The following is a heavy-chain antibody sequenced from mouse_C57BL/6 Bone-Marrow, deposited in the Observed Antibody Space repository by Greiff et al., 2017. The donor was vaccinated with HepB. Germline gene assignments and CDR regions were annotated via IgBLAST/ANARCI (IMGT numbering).Heavy chain of an antibody. J-gene: IGHJ3*01. CDR1: GYTFTSYW. Sequence: VQLQQPGAELVKPGASVKLSCKASGYTFTSYWMQWVKQRPGQGLEWIGEIDPSDSYTNYTQKFKGKATFTVDTSSSTAYMQLRSLTSEDSAVYYCASGAGRFAYWGQGTLVTVSA. D-gene: IGHD3-3*01. CDR3: ASGAGRFAY. CDR2: IDPSDSYT. V-gene: IGHV1-50*01.